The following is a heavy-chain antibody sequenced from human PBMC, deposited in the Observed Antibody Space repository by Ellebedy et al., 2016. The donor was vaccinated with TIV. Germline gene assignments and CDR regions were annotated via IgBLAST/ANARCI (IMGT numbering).Heavy chain of an antibody. CDR3: ARSRDWFYGMDV. D-gene: IGHD3-9*01. V-gene: IGHV4-59*01. CDR1: GGSISSYY. CDR2: IYYSGST. J-gene: IGHJ6*02. Sequence: SETLSLTXTVSGGSISSYYWSWIRQPPGKGLEWIGYIYYSGSTNYNPSLRSRVPISLDTSKNQFSLKLSSVTAADTAVYYCARSRDWFYGMDVWGQGTTVTVSS.